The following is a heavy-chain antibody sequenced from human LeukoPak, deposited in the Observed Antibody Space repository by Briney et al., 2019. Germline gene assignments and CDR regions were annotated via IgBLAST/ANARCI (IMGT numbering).Heavy chain of an antibody. V-gene: IGHV5-51*01. CDR2: IYPGDSDT. CDR1: GYTFASYW. CDR3: ARHEADRGVLRRDAFDI. J-gene: IGHJ3*02. Sequence: GESLKIACKGSGYTFASYWIGWVRQMPGKGLEWMGIIYPGDSDTRYSPSFQGQVTISADKSISTAYLQWSSLKASDTAMYYCARHEADRGVLRRDAFDIWGQGTMVTVSS. D-gene: IGHD3-10*01.